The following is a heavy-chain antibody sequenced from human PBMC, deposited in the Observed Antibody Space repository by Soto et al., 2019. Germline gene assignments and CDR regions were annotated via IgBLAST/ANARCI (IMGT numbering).Heavy chain of an antibody. Sequence: TLSLTCAVSWGSISSGGYSWTWIRQPPGKGLEWIGYIYHSGNTYYNPSLKSRVTISGDRSKNQFTLNLSSVTAADTAVYYSASTVAADDALDVWGQGTMVTVSS. CDR1: WGSISSGGYS. J-gene: IGHJ3*01. V-gene: IGHV4-30-2*01. CDR2: IYHSGNT. D-gene: IGHD2-15*01. CDR3: ASTVAADDALDV.